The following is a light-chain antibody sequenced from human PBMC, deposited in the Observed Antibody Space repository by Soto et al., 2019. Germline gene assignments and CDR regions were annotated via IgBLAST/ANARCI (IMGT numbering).Light chain of an antibody. V-gene: IGKV3-20*01. CDR1: QSVSSSY. Sequence: DSVLTQSPVTLSLSPGERATLSFRASQSVSSSYLAWYQQKPGQAPRLLIYGASSRATGIPDRFSGSGSGTDFTLTISRLEPEDFAVYYCQQYGSSQETFGQGTRLEIK. CDR2: GAS. CDR3: QQYGSSQET. J-gene: IGKJ5*01.